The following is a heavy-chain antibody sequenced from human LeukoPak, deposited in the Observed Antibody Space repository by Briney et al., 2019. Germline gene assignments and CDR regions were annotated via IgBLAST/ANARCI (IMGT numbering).Heavy chain of an antibody. CDR2: MNPNSGNT. D-gene: IGHD3-3*01. CDR1: GYTFTSYD. V-gene: IGHV1-8*01. J-gene: IGHJ4*02. Sequence: SSVKVSCKASGYTFTSYDIHWVRQATGQGLAWMGWMNPNSGNTDYAQKFQGRVTLTRNTSISTAYMELRSLRSEDTAVYHCARGGDDYDFSCDYWGQGTLVTVSS. CDR3: ARGGDDYDFSCDY.